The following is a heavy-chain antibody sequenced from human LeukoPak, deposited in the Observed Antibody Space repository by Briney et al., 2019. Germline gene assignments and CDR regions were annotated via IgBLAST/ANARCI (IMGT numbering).Heavy chain of an antibody. CDR1: GFTFSDYW. CDR2: IKQDGSKK. J-gene: IGHJ4*02. Sequence: PGGSLRLSCAASGFTFSDYWMHWVRQAPGKGLEWVANIKQDGSKKYYVDSVKGRFTISRDNAKNSLYLQLNSLRAEDTAVYYCARARGGYDFDYWGQGTLVTVSS. V-gene: IGHV3-7*03. CDR3: ARARGGYDFDY. D-gene: IGHD5-12*01.